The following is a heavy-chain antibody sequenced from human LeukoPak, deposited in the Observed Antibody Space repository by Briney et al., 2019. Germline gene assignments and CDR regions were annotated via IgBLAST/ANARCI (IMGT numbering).Heavy chain of an antibody. CDR1: GFTFSSYD. CDR2: IDTAGDT. J-gene: IGHJ3*02. D-gene: IGHD6-25*01. CDR3: ARVLTVRSGGYDAFDI. Sequence: GGSLRLSCAASGFTFSSYDMHWVRQATGKGLEWVSAIDTAGDTYYPGSVKGRFTISRENAKNSLYHQMNSLRAGDTAVYYCARVLTVRSGGYDAFDIWGQGTMVTVSS. V-gene: IGHV3-13*01.